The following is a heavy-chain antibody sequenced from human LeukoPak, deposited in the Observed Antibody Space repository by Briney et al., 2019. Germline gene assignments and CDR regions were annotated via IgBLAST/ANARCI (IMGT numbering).Heavy chain of an antibody. CDR1: GFTFSSHG. CDR3: ARGRGSGWYDAFDI. CDR2: IWYDGSNK. D-gene: IGHD6-19*01. V-gene: IGHV3-33*01. Sequence: GGSLRLSCAASGFTFSSHGMHWVRQAPGTGLEWVAVIWYDGSNKFYADSVRGRFTISRDNSKNTLYVQMNSLRAEDTAVYYCARGRGSGWYDAFDIWGQGTMVTVSS. J-gene: IGHJ3*02.